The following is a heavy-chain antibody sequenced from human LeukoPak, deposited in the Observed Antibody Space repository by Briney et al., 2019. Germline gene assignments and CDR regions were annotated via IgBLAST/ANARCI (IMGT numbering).Heavy chain of an antibody. CDR2: IIPIFGTA. CDR1: GGTFSSYA. CDR3: ARKEYSSGGVDY. J-gene: IGHJ4*02. V-gene: IGHV1-69*13. Sequence: SVKVSCKASGGTFSSYAISWVRQAPGQGLEWMGGIIPIFGTANYAQKFQGRVTITADESTSTAYMELRSLRSDDTAVYYCARKEYSSGGVDYWGQGTLVTVSS. D-gene: IGHD6-19*01.